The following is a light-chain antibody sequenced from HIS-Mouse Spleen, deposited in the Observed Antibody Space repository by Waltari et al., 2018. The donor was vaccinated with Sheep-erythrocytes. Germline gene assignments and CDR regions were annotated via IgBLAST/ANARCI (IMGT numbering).Light chain of an antibody. CDR1: QGISNY. CDR3: QKYNSAPPFT. Sequence: DIQMPQSPYSLTASVGDSVTITCRASQGISNYLAWYQQKPGKVPKLLIYAASTLQSGVPSRFSGSGSGTDFTLTISSLQPEDVATYYCQKYNSAPPFTFGPGTKVDIK. CDR2: AAS. J-gene: IGKJ3*01. V-gene: IGKV1-27*01.